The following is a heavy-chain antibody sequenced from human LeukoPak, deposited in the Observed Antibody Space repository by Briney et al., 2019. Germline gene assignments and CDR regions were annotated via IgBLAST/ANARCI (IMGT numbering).Heavy chain of an antibody. J-gene: IGHJ5*02. CDR3: AKGVRSYESGDYGDA. CDR2: ISGTGDTT. Sequence: GGSLRVSCAASGFTFSNFAMCWVRQAPGKGLDWVSDISGTGDTTYYADSVKGRFTISRDNSKNTLFLQMNSLSVEDTAVYYCAKGVRSYESGDYGDAWGKGILVTVSS. V-gene: IGHV3-23*01. D-gene: IGHD3-22*01. CDR1: GFTFSNFA.